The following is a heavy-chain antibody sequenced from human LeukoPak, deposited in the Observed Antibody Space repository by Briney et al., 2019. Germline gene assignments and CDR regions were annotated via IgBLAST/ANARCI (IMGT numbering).Heavy chain of an antibody. CDR1: GFTFSTYA. J-gene: IGHJ6*03. D-gene: IGHD6-19*01. Sequence: GGSLRLSCAASGFTFSTYAIHWVRQAPGKGLVWVSRINSDGSSTSYADSVKGRFTISRDNAKNTLYLQMNSLRAEDTAVYYCARDRIAVAGTPRTYYYYYMDVWGKGTTVTISS. CDR3: ARDRIAVAGTPRTYYYYYMDV. CDR2: INSDGSST. V-gene: IGHV3-74*01.